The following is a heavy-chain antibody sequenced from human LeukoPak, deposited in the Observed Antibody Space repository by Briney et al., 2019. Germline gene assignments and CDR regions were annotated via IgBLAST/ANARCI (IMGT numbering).Heavy chain of an antibody. J-gene: IGHJ4*02. V-gene: IGHV4-34*01. CDR3: ARAKSLRYGDYEDY. CDR1: GGSFSGYY. D-gene: IGHD4-17*01. CDR2: INHSGST. Sequence: SETLSLTCAVYGGSFSGYYWSWIRQPPGKGLEWIGEINHSGSTNYNPSLKSRVTMSVDTSKNQFSLKLSSVTAADTAVYYCARAKSLRYGDYEDYWGQGTLVTVSS.